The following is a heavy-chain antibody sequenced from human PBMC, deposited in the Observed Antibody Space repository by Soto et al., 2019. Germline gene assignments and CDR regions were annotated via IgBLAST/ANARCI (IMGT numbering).Heavy chain of an antibody. J-gene: IGHJ6*02. CDR3: ARGHKRWLQLVGGMDV. V-gene: IGHV3-48*02. Sequence: GGSLRLSCAASGFTFSSYSMNWVSQAPGKGLEWVSYISSSSSTICYADSVKGRFTISRDNAKNSLYLQMNSLRDEDTAVYYCARGHKRWLQLVGGMDVWGQGTTVTVSS. CDR1: GFTFSSYS. CDR2: ISSSSSTI. D-gene: IGHD5-12*01.